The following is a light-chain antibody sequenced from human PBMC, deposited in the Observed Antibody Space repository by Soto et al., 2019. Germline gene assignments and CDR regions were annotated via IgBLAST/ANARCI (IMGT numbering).Light chain of an antibody. CDR3: AAWDDSLNGYV. CDR1: SSNIGTNA. V-gene: IGLV1-44*01. J-gene: IGLJ1*01. CDR2: NNI. Sequence: QSVLTQPPSASGTPGQRVTISCSGGSSNIGTNAVNWYQQLPGTAPKLLIYNNIQRPSGVPVRFSGSNSGTSASLAISGLQSEDEADYYCAAWDDSLNGYVFGTGTKVTVL.